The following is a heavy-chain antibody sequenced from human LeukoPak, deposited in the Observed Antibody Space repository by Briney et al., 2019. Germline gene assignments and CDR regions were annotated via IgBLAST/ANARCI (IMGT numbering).Heavy chain of an antibody. D-gene: IGHD3-10*01. CDR3: VKSTEVNYGSGTFDY. CDR1: GFTFSSYA. CDR2: ISSNGGST. V-gene: IGHV3-64D*06. J-gene: IGHJ4*02. Sequence: PGGSLRLSCSASGFTFSSYAMHWVRQAPGKGLEYVSAISSNGGSTYYADSVKGRFTISRDNSKNTLYLQMSSLRAEDTAVYYCVKSTEVNYGSGTFDYWGQGTLVTVSS.